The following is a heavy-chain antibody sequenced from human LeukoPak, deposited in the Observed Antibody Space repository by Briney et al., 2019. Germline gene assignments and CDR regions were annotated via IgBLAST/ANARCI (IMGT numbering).Heavy chain of an antibody. Sequence: EGSLRLSCAASGFTFSSYWMSWVRQAPGKGLEWVANIKQDGSEKYYVDSVKGRFTISRDNAKNSLYLQMNSLRAEDTAVYYCARNARSYRVDYFDYWGQGTLVTVSS. CDR2: IKQDGSEK. CDR3: ARNARSYRVDYFDY. V-gene: IGHV3-7*01. D-gene: IGHD1-26*01. J-gene: IGHJ4*02. CDR1: GFTFSSYW.